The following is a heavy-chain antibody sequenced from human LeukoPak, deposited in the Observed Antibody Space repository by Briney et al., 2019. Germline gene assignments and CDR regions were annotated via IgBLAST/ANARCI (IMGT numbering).Heavy chain of an antibody. CDR2: FHTSGGT. D-gene: IGHD3-3*01. CDR1: GASISSGSYF. J-gene: IGHJ5*02. Sequence: PSQTLSLTCTVSGASISSGSYFWSWVRQPAGKALEWIGRFHTSGGTNYNPSLESRVTISVGTSKNQFSLKLTSVTAADTAVYYCASTVFGVTYNWFDPWGQGTLVTVSS. CDR3: ASTVFGVTYNWFDP. V-gene: IGHV4-61*02.